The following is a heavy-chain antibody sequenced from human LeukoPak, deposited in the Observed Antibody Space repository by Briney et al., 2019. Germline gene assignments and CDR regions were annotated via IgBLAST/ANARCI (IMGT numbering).Heavy chain of an antibody. CDR2: ISAYNGNT. V-gene: IGHV1-18*04. CDR1: GYTFSDYY. CDR3: ARAYYGDYVADY. J-gene: IGHJ4*02. Sequence: ASVKVSCKASGYTFSDYYIHWVRQAPGQGLEWMGWISAYNGNTNYAQKLQGRVTMTTDTSTSTAYMELRSPRSDDTAVYYCARAYYGDYVADYWGQGTLVTVSS. D-gene: IGHD4-17*01.